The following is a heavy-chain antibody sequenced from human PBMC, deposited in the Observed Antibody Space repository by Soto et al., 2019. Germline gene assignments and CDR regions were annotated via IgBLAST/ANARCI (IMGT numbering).Heavy chain of an antibody. Sequence: GGSLRLSCAASGFTFSSYAMSWVRQAPGKGLEWVSAISGSGGSTYYADSVKGRFTISRDNSKNTLYLQMNSLRAEDTAVYYCAKDLNVGSTSSDAFDIWGQGTMVTVSS. CDR3: AKDLNVGSTSSDAFDI. CDR1: GFTFSSYA. D-gene: IGHD2-2*01. V-gene: IGHV3-23*01. J-gene: IGHJ3*02. CDR2: ISGSGGST.